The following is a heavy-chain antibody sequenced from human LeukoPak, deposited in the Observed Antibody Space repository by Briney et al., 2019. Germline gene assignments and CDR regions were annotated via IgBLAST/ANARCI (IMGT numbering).Heavy chain of an antibody. CDR2: IYYSGST. Sequence: SETLSLTCTVSGGSISSYYWSWIRQPPGKGLEWIGYIYYSGSTNYNPSLKSRVTISVDTSKNQFSLTLSSVTAADTAVYYCARDGGGYDPFDYWGQGTLVTVSS. CDR1: GGSISSYY. D-gene: IGHD5-12*01. CDR3: ARDGGGYDPFDY. V-gene: IGHV4-59*01. J-gene: IGHJ4*02.